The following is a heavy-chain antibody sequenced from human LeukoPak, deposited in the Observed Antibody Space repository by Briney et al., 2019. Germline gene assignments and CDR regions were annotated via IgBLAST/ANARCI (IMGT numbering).Heavy chain of an antibody. D-gene: IGHD2-15*01. CDR2: INPSVSST. V-gene: IGHV1-46*01. J-gene: IGHJ4*02. Sequence: GASVKVSCKASGYDFTTNDIHWVRQAPGQALEWMGTINPSVSSTTYGQRFRGRVTMTRDTSTATVYMDLGSLTSEDTAIYYCAKGYCTGASCYVLDSWGQGTLVTVSS. CDR3: AKGYCTGASCYVLDS. CDR1: GYDFTTND.